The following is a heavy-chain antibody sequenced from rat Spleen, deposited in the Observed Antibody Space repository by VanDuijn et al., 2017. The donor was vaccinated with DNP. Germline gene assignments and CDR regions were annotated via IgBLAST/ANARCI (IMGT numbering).Heavy chain of an antibody. J-gene: IGHJ1*01. CDR3: TRHYYDGTYYPYWYFDF. Sequence: EVQLVESGGGPVQPGRSLKLSCVASGFIFSNYWMTWIRQAPGKGLEWVASISNTGDNTYYSDSVRGRFSLSRDNAKSTLYLQVNSPRSEDTATYYCTRHYYDGTYYPYWYFDFWGPGTMVTVSS. CDR1: GFIFSNYW. V-gene: IGHV5-31*01. CDR2: ISNTGDNT. D-gene: IGHD1-12*02.